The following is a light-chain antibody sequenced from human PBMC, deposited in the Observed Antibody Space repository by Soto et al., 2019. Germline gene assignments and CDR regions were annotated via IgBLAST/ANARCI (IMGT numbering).Light chain of an antibody. CDR1: ASDVGGYNS. CDR3: SSYSGSTTLGVV. Sequence: QSALTQPASVSGSPGQSITISCTGTASDVGGYNSVSWYQQLPGKAPKLMIYDVSNRPSGVSSRFSGSKSGSTASLTISGLQAEDEADYYFSSYSGSTTLGVVFGGGTKLTVL. V-gene: IGLV2-14*01. CDR2: DVS. J-gene: IGLJ2*01.